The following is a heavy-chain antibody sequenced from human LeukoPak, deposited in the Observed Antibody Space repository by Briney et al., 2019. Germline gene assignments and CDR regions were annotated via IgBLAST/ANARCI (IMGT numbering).Heavy chain of an antibody. CDR1: GFTFSSYG. V-gene: IGHV3-30*18. J-gene: IGHJ3*02. Sequence: PGGSLRLSCAASGFTFSSYGMHWVRQAPGKGLEWVAVISYDGSNKYYADSVKGRFTISRDNSKNTLYLQMNSLRAEDTAVYYCAKDLSYLADAFDIWGQGTMVTVSS. D-gene: IGHD3-16*01. CDR2: ISYDGSNK. CDR3: AKDLSYLADAFDI.